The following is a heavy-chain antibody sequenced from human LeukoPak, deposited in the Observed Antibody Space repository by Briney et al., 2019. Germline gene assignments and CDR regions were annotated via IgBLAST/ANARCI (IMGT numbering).Heavy chain of an antibody. J-gene: IGHJ6*03. D-gene: IGHD3-10*02. CDR3: AELGITMIGGV. Sequence: GGSLRLSCAASGFTFSSYEMNWLRQPPGKGLEWVSYISNSGNTIYYAASEKGRFNISRDNAKNSLYLQMNSLRAEDTAVYYCAELGITMIGGVWGKGTTVTIS. CDR2: ISNSGNTI. V-gene: IGHV3-48*03. CDR1: GFTFSSYE.